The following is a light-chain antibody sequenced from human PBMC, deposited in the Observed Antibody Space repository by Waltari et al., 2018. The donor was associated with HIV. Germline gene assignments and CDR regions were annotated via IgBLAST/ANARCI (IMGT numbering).Light chain of an antibody. Sequence: QAVVTQEPSLSVSPGETVTLTCTSLPGFITIGQFPYWFQMRDGNDPRTLVYYSEKRHALTPGRVSGSIVGGKATLTLLGAQPEDEGDYYCLISYNGVRVFGGGTKLTV. CDR1: PGFITIGQF. CDR3: LISYNGVRV. CDR2: YSE. V-gene: IGLV7-46*02. J-gene: IGLJ2*01.